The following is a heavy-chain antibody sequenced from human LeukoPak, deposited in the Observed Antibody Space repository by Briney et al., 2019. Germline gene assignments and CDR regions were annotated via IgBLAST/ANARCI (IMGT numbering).Heavy chain of an antibody. J-gene: IGHJ5*02. Sequence: SETLSLTCTVSGGSISSYYWSWIRQPPGKGLEWIGYIYYSGSTNYNPSLKSRVTISVDTSKNQFSLKLSSVTAADTAVYYCARGPVYSSSWYRFDPWGQGTLVTVSS. V-gene: IGHV4-59*01. CDR2: IYYSGST. D-gene: IGHD6-13*01. CDR3: ARGPVYSSSWYRFDP. CDR1: GGSISSYY.